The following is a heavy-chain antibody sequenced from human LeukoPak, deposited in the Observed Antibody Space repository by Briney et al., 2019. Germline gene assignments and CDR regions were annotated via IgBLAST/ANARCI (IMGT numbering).Heavy chain of an antibody. J-gene: IGHJ6*02. D-gene: IGHD2-2*01. CDR1: GYTFTIYY. V-gene: IGHV1-2*02. CDR2: INPNSGGT. CDR3: TRDHCTRTNCYEDYYYGMDV. Sequence: ASVKVSFKASGYTFTIYYMHWVRQAPGQGLEWMGWINPNSGGTDTAQKFQGRVTMTRDTSISTAYMELSRLRSDDTAVYYCTRDHCTRTNCYEDYYYGMDVWGQGTTVTVSS.